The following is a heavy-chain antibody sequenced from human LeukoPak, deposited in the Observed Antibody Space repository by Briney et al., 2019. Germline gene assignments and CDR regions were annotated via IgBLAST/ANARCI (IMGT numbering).Heavy chain of an antibody. D-gene: IGHD6-13*01. Sequence: GGSLRLSCAASGFTVSSNYMSWVRQAPGKGLEWVSVIYSGGSTYYADSVKGRFTISRDNSKNTLYLQMNSLRAEDTAVYYCARDKQQLVPYYYGMDVWGQGTTVTVSS. J-gene: IGHJ6*02. CDR2: IYSGGST. CDR3: ARDKQQLVPYYYGMDV. CDR1: GFTVSSNY. V-gene: IGHV3-66*01.